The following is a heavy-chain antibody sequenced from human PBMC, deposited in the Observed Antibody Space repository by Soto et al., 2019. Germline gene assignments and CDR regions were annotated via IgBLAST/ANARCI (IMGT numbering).Heavy chain of an antibody. D-gene: IGHD3-10*01. V-gene: IGHV1-69*08. Sequence: QVQLVRSGAEVKKPGASLRVSCETSGGTSTIYTITWVRQTPGQGLQWMGRIVPTLRITNYAQEFQGRLTITADSSTSTAHIELTSLTSEDTAVYYCATEKYGAGRAGVHSWGQGTLVTVSS. J-gene: IGHJ5*02. CDR1: GGTSTIYT. CDR3: ATEKYGAGRAGVHS. CDR2: IVPTLRIT.